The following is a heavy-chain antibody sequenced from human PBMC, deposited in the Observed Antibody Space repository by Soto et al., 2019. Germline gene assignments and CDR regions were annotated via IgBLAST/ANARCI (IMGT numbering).Heavy chain of an antibody. V-gene: IGHV4-39*01. CDR2: VFYTGSA. D-gene: IGHD3-3*01. CDR3: ARQERSGVVKLNWIDP. J-gene: IGHJ5*02. CDR1: GASISTSSYY. Sequence: QLQLQESGPGLVKPSETLSLTCTVSGASISTSSYYWGWIRQPPGKVLEWIGSVFYTGSAYCSPSLKSRLAISVDTSRDQFSLKLTSVTAADTDIYYCARQERSGVVKLNWIDPCGQGTLVTVSS.